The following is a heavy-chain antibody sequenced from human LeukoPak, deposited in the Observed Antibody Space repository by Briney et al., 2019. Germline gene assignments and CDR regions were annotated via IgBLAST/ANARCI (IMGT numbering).Heavy chain of an antibody. CDR1: GYTLTELS. V-gene: IGHV1-24*01. CDR3: ATSRVRGGHVNFDY. CDR2: FDPEDGET. D-gene: IGHD2-15*01. J-gene: IGHJ4*02. Sequence: EASVKVSCKVSGYTLTELSMHWVRQAPGKGLEWMGGFDPEDGETIYAQKFQGRVTMTEDTSTDTAYMELSSLRSEDTAVYYCATSRVRGGHVNFDYWGQGTLVTVSS.